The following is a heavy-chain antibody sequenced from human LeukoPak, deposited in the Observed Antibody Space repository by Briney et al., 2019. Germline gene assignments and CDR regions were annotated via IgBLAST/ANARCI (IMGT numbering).Heavy chain of an antibody. D-gene: IGHD1-26*01. J-gene: IGHJ4*02. CDR2: IYYSGST. Sequence: SETLSFTCTVSGGSISSSSYYWRWIRQPPGKGLEWIGSIYYSGSTYYNPSLKSRVTISVDTSKNQVSLRLRSVTAADTAVYYSATNYSGSYYWGQGTLVTVSS. CDR1: GGSISSSSYY. V-gene: IGHV4-39*01. CDR3: ATNYSGSYY.